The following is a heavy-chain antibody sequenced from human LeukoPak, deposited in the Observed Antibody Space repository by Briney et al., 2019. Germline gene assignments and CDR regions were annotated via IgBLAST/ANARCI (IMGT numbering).Heavy chain of an antibody. D-gene: IGHD6-13*01. V-gene: IGHV3-30-3*01. J-gene: IGHJ6*02. Sequence: PGRSLRLSCAASGFTFSSYAMHWVRQAPGKGLEWVAVISYDGSNKYYADSVKGRFTISRDNSKNTLYLQMNSLRAEDTAVYYCARGPLAAAGPVYYYYGMDVWGQGTTVTVSS. CDR2: ISYDGSNK. CDR1: GFTFSSYA. CDR3: ARGPLAAAGPVYYYYGMDV.